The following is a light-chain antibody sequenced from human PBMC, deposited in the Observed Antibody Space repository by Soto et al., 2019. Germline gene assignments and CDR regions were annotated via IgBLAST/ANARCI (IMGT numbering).Light chain of an antibody. CDR2: GAS. CDR1: QSVSSNY. V-gene: IGKV3-20*01. CDR3: QQYASSLLLT. J-gene: IGKJ4*01. Sequence: EIVLTQSPGTLSLSPGERVTLSCRASQSVSSNYLAWYQQKPGQAPRLLIYGASSRATGIPDRFCGSGSGTDFTLTISRLEPEDFAVYYCQQYASSLLLTFGGGTKVEIK.